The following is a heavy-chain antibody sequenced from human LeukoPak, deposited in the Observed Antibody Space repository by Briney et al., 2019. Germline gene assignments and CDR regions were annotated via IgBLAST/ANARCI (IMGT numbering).Heavy chain of an antibody. Sequence: SVKVSCKASGGTFSSYAINWVRQAPGQGLEWMGKIIPILGTTNYAQKFQGRVTITADKSTSITYMELNSLRSEDTAVYYCAKDRYYYDSSGYYYFDYWGQGTLVTVSS. CDR3: AKDRYYYDSSGYYYFDY. CDR2: IIPILGTT. V-gene: IGHV1-69*04. D-gene: IGHD3-22*01. CDR1: GGTFSSYA. J-gene: IGHJ4*02.